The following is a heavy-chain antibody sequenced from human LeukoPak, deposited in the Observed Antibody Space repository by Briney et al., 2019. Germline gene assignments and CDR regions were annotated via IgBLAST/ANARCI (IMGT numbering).Heavy chain of an antibody. D-gene: IGHD2-2*01. V-gene: IGHV1-69*05. CDR3: ARDLKGYCSSTSCYNWFDP. Sequence: GASVKVSCKASGGTFSSYAISWVRQAPGQGLEWMGGIIPIFGTANYAQKFQGRVTITRNTSISTAYMELSSLRSEDTAVYYCARDLKGYCSSTSCYNWFDPWGQGTLVTVSS. J-gene: IGHJ5*02. CDR1: GGTFSSYA. CDR2: IIPIFGTA.